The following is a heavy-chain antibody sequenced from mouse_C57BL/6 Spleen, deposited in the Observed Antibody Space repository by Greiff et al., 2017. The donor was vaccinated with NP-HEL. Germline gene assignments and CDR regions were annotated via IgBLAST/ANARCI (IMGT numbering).Heavy chain of an antibody. CDR2: IRNKANGYTT. V-gene: IGHV7-3*01. J-gene: IGHJ2*01. Sequence: EVQVVESGGGLVQPGGSLSLSCAASGFTFTDYYMSWVRQPPGKALEWLGFIRNKANGYTTEYSASVKGRFTISRDNSQSILYLQMNALRAEDSATYYCARYWGGSSGYFDYWGQGTTLTVSS. CDR1: GFTFTDYY. CDR3: ARYWGGSSGYFDY. D-gene: IGHD3-2*02.